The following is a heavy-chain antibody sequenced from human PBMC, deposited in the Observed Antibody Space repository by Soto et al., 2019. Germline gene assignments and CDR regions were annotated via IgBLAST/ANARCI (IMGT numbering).Heavy chain of an antibody. V-gene: IGHV4-59*01. CDR2: IYYSGST. CDR3: ARYEEQLAVAGITNWFDP. J-gene: IGHJ5*02. CDR1: GGSISSYY. D-gene: IGHD6-19*01. Sequence: PSETLSLTCTVSGGSISSYYWSWIRQPPGKGLEWIGYIYYSGSTNYNPSLKSRVTISVDTSKNQFSPKLSSVTAADTAVYYCARYEEQLAVAGITNWFDPWGQGTLVTVSS.